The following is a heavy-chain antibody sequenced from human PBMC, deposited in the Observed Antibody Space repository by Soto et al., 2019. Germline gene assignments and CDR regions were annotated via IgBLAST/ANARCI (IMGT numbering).Heavy chain of an antibody. V-gene: IGHV3-9*01. CDR3: GKEYSNLGLYYKYGMDV. J-gene: IGHJ6*02. Sequence: EVHLVESGGGLVQPGGSLRLSCTASGFTFDDYAMHWVRQAPGKGLEWVSGISWNSATVAYGDSVKGRFTISRDNAKNSLYLQMNSLRAEDTALYYCGKEYSNLGLYYKYGMDVWGQGTTVTVSS. D-gene: IGHD4-4*01. CDR2: ISWNSATV. CDR1: GFTFDDYA.